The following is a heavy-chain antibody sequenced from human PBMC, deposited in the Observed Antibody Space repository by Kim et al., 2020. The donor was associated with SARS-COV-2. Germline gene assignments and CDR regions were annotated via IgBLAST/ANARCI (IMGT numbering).Heavy chain of an antibody. Sequence: NYAQKLQGRVTMTTDTSTSTAYMELSSLRSDDTAVYYCARSIGIFYRFDPWGQGTLVTVSS. V-gene: IGHV1-18*01. D-gene: IGHD3-9*01. J-gene: IGHJ5*02. CDR3: ARSIGIFYRFDP.